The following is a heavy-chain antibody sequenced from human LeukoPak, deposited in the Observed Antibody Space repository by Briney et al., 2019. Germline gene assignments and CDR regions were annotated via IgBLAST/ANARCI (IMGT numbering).Heavy chain of an antibody. CDR3: ARDTVATIYDGKKGWFDP. CDR2: INPNSGGT. V-gene: IGHV1-2*02. Sequence: ASVKVSFKASGYTFTGYYMHWVRQAPGQGLEWMGWINPNSGGTNYAQKFQGRVTMTRDTSISTAYMELSRLRSDDTAVYYCARDTVATIYDGKKGWFDPWGQGTLVTVSS. D-gene: IGHD5-12*01. J-gene: IGHJ5*02. CDR1: GYTFTGYY.